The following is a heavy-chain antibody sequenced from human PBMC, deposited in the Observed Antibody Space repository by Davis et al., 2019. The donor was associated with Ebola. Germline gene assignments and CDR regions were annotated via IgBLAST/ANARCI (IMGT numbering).Heavy chain of an antibody. CDR3: ARDGEYCTNGICSTYFDN. CDR2: IYSGGST. V-gene: IGHV3-66*01. J-gene: IGHJ4*02. Sequence: GESLKISCATSGFTVTSNYMSWVRQARGKGLEWVSLIYSGGSTYYADSVKGRFTLSRDNSKNTLYLQMNSLRAEDTAVYYCARDGEYCTNGICSTYFDNWGQGTLVTVSS. D-gene: IGHD2-8*01. CDR1: GFTVTSNY.